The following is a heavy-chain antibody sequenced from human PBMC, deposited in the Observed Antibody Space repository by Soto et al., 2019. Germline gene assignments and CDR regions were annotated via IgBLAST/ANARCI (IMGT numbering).Heavy chain of an antibody. J-gene: IGHJ5*02. D-gene: IGHD2-15*01. CDR3: ARASGYCSGGSCPVGWFDP. CDR2: IYYSGST. V-gene: IGHV4-59*12. Sequence: PSETLSLTCTVSGGSISSYYWSWIRQPPGKGLEWIGYIYYSGSTNYNPSLKSRVTISVDTSKNQFSLKLSSVTAADTAVYYCARASGYCSGGSCPVGWFDPWGQGTLVTVS. CDR1: GGSISSYY.